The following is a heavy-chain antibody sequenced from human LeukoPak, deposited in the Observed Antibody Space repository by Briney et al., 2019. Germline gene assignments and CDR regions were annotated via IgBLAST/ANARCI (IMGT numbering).Heavy chain of an antibody. Sequence: SETLSPTCTVSGGSISGYYWSWIRQPPGKRLEWIGYIYSSGSTNYNPSLKSRVTISVDTSKNQFSLSLSSVTAADTAVYYCARHYPPDYTLDYWGQGTLVTVSS. V-gene: IGHV4-59*08. J-gene: IGHJ4*02. CDR1: GGSISGYY. CDR3: ARHYPPDYTLDY. CDR2: IYSSGST. D-gene: IGHD4-11*01.